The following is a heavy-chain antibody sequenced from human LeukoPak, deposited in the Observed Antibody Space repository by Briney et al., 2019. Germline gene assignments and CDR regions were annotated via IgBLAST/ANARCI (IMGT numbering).Heavy chain of an antibody. CDR3: ARGGIRFLEWSPAHMDV. Sequence: ASVKVSCKASGYTFTSYDINWVRQATGQGLEWMGWMNPNSGNTGYAQKFQGRVTITRNTSISTAYMELSSLRSEDTAVYYCARGGIRFLEWSPAHMDVWGKGTTATVSS. CDR2: MNPNSGNT. V-gene: IGHV1-8*03. J-gene: IGHJ6*03. CDR1: GYTFTSYD. D-gene: IGHD3-3*01.